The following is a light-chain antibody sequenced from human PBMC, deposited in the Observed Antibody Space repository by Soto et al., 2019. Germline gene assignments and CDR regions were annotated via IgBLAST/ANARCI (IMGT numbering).Light chain of an antibody. CDR2: DAS. CDR3: LQDYNYPFT. J-gene: IGKJ3*01. V-gene: IGKV3-11*01. Sequence: EIVLTQSPATLSLSPGERATLSCRASQSVSSYLAWYQQKPGQAPRLLIYDASNRATGIPARFSGGGSGTDFTLTISSLQPEDFATYYCLQDYNYPFTFGPGTKVDIK. CDR1: QSVSSY.